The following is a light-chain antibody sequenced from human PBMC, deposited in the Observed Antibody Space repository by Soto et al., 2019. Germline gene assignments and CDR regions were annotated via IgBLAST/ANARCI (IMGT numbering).Light chain of an antibody. J-gene: IGKJ4*01. V-gene: IGKV1-27*01. Sequence: MTDSLSTLSVSPGERATLSCRASQGISSNLAWYQQKPGKVPRLLIYAASTLQSGVPARFSGSGSGTDFTLTVSSLQPEDVATYYCQKYNSAPLTFGGGTKVDIK. CDR2: AAS. CDR1: QGISSN. CDR3: QKYNSAPLT.